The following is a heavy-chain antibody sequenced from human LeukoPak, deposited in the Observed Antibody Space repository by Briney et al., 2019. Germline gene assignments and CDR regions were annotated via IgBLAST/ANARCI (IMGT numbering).Heavy chain of an antibody. CDR1: GGSISSSSYY. CDR3: ARPYCSSTSCYIGY. CDR2: IYYSGST. D-gene: IGHD2-2*02. V-gene: IGHV4-39*01. Sequence: SETLSLTCTVSGGSISSSSYYWGWIRQPPGKGLEWIGSIYYSGSTYYNPSLKSRVTISVYTSKNQFSLKLSSVTAADTAVYYCARPYCSSTSCYIGYWGQGTLVTVSS. J-gene: IGHJ4*02.